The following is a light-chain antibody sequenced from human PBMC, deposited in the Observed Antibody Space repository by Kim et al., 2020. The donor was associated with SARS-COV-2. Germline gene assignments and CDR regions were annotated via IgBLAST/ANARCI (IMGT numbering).Light chain of an antibody. CDR1: SSNIGTHT. CDR2: KNT. CDR3: ATWDDSLNGV. V-gene: IGLV1-44*01. Sequence: QSVLTQSPSASGTPGQGVTISCSGSSSNIGTHTVNWYQQRPGTAPKLLIYKNTQRPSGVPDRFSGSKSGTSASLAISGLQSEDEADYYCATWDDSLNGVFGGGTQVTVL. J-gene: IGLJ3*02.